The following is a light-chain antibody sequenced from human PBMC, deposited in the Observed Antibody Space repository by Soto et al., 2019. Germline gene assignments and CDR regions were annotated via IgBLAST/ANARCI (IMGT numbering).Light chain of an antibody. Sequence: ESVLTQSPATLSLSPGERATLSCRASPSVSNSLAWYQHKPGQAPRLLIYDASNRATGVPTRFSGSGSGTDFTLTISSLQSEDFAVYYCQQYNRWPLTFGGGTKVEIK. CDR2: DAS. J-gene: IGKJ4*01. V-gene: IGKV3-11*01. CDR1: PSVSNS. CDR3: QQYNRWPLT.